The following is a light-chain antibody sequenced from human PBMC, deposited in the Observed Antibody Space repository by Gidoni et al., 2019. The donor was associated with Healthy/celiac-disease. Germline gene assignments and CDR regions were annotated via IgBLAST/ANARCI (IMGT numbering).Light chain of an antibody. J-gene: IGLJ2*01. CDR3: AAWDDSLNGVV. CDR2: SNN. Sequence: QSLLTQPPSASGTPGHKVTISCSGSSSNVGSNTVNWYQQLPGTDPKLLIYSNNQRPSGVPDRFSGSKSGTSASLAISGLQSEDEADYYCAAWDDSLNGVVFGGGTKLTVL. CDR1: SSNVGSNT. V-gene: IGLV1-44*01.